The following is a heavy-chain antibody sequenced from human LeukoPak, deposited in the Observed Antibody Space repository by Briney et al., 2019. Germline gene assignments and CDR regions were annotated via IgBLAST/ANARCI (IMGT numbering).Heavy chain of an antibody. Sequence: SETLSLSCAVYGGSFSGYYWSWIRQPPGKGLEWIGEINHSGSTNYNPSLKSRVTISVDTSKNQFSLKLSSATAADTAVYYCARGDSYGYLTANYFDYWGQGTLVTVSS. CDR1: GGSFSGYY. CDR2: INHSGST. D-gene: IGHD5-18*01. V-gene: IGHV4-34*01. CDR3: ARGDSYGYLTANYFDY. J-gene: IGHJ4*02.